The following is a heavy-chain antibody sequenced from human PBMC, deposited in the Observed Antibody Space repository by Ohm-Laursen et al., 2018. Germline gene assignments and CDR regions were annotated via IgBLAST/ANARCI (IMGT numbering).Heavy chain of an antibody. CDR2: ISNNGAGT. D-gene: IGHD2-15*01. CDR3: VKGRLAGAFDY. Sequence: SLRLSCAASGFTFSSDTMSWVRQAPGKGLEWVSSISNNGAGTYYADSVRGRFTISRDNSKNTLYLQMNSLRAEDTAIYYCVKGRLAGAFDYWVQGTLVTVSS. CDR1: GFTFSSDT. V-gene: IGHV3-23*01. J-gene: IGHJ4*02.